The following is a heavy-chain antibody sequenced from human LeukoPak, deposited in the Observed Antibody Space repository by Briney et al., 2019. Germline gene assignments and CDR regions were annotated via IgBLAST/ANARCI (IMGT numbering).Heavy chain of an antibody. CDR3: ASSYVGATSFDY. CDR2: ISSSGSTI. CDR1: RFTFSDYY. V-gene: IGHV3-11*01. Sequence: GGSLRLSCAASRFTFSDYYMSWIRQAPGKGLEWVSYISSSGSTIYYADSVKGRFTISRDNAKNSLYLQMNSLRAEDTAVYYCASSYVGATSFDYWGQGTLVTVSS. D-gene: IGHD1-26*01. J-gene: IGHJ4*02.